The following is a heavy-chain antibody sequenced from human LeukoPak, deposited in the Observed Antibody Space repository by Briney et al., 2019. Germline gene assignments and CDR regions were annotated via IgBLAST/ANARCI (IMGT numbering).Heavy chain of an antibody. CDR1: GGSISSYY. Sequence: QPSETLSLTCTVSGGSISSYYWSWIRQPPGKGLEWIGYIYYSGSTNYNPSLKSRVTISVDTSKNQFSLKLSSVTAADTAVYYCARQATYGGNSRPHDYWGQGTLVTVSS. J-gene: IGHJ4*02. V-gene: IGHV4-59*08. D-gene: IGHD4-23*01. CDR2: IYYSGST. CDR3: ARQATYGGNSRPHDY.